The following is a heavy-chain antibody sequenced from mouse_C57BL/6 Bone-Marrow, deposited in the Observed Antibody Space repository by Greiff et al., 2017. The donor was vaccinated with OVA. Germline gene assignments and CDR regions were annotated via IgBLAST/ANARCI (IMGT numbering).Heavy chain of an antibody. CDR1: GYTFTSYW. D-gene: IGHD4-1*01. CDR2: IYPGSGST. CDR3: ARSGLGLRGYWYFDV. Sequence: QVQLQQPGAELVKPGASVKMSCKASGYTFTSYWITWVKQRPGQGLEWIGDIYPGSGSTNYNEKFKSKATLTVDTSSSTAYMQLSSLTSEDSAVYYCARSGLGLRGYWYFDVWGTGTTVTVSS. V-gene: IGHV1-55*01. J-gene: IGHJ1*03.